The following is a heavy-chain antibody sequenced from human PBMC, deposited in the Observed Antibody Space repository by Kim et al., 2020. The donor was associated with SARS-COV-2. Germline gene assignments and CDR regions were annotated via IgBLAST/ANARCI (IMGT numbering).Heavy chain of an antibody. D-gene: IGHD4-17*01. CDR1: GGSISSYY. CDR3: ARDSGWDDYGDYVNYGMDV. V-gene: IGHV4-59*01. Sequence: SETLSLTCTVSGGSISSYYWSWIRQPPGKGLEWIGYIYYSGSTNYNPSLKSRVTISVDTSKNQFSLKLSSVTAADTAVYYCARDSGWDDYGDYVNYGMDVWGQGTTVTVSS. J-gene: IGHJ6*02. CDR2: IYYSGST.